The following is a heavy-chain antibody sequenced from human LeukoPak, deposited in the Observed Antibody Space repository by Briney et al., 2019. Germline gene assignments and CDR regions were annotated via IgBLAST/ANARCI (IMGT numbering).Heavy chain of an antibody. CDR1: GFTFSSYA. J-gene: IGHJ4*02. V-gene: IGHV3-23*01. D-gene: IGHD3-9*01. CDR2: ISGSGGST. Sequence: GGSLRLSCAASGFTFSSYAMSWVRQAPGKGLEWVSAISGSGGSTYYADSVKGRLTISRDNSKNTLYLQMNSLRAEDTAVYYCAPFLYDILTGYYGYDYWGQGTLVTVSS. CDR3: APFLYDILTGYYGYDY.